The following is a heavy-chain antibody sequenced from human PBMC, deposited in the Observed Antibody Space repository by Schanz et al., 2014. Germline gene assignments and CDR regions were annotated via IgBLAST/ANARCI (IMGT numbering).Heavy chain of an antibody. D-gene: IGHD3-16*01. CDR2: ISTSGSST. Sequence: EVQLVESGGGLVQPGGSLRLSCAASGFSFSNYAMSWVRQAPGKGLEWVSAISTSGSSTYYADSVKGRFTISRDNSKNTLYVQMNSLRAEDTAIYYCVRDYWGFDNWGQGTLVTVSS. CDR1: GFSFSNYA. CDR3: VRDYWGFDN. J-gene: IGHJ4*02. V-gene: IGHV3-23*04.